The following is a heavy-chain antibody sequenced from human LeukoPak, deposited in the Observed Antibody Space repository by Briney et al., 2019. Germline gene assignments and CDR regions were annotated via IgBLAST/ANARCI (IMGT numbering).Heavy chain of an antibody. CDR3: ARARGVVPAARTPDWFDP. D-gene: IGHD2-2*01. CDR2: ISAYNGNT. V-gene: IGHV1-18*01. J-gene: IGHJ5*02. Sequence: ASVKVSCKASGYTFTSYGISWVRQAPGQGLEWMGWISAYNGNTNYAQKLQGRVTMTTDTSTSTAYMELRSLRSDDTAVYYCARARGVVPAARTPDWFDPWGQGTLVTVSS. CDR1: GYTFTSYG.